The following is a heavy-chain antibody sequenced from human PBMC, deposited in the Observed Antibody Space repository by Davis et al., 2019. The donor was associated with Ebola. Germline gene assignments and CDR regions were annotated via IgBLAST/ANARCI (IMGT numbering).Heavy chain of an antibody. D-gene: IGHD1-1*01. CDR2: INHSGST. J-gene: IGHJ4*02. V-gene: IGHV4-34*01. CDR1: GGSFSGYS. Sequence: SETLSLTCAVYGGSFSGYSWSWIRQPPGKGLEWIGEINHSGSTNYNPSLKSRVTISEDTSKNQFSLKLSSVTAADTAVYYCARGLYPWELDYWGQGTLVTVSS. CDR3: ARGLYPWELDY.